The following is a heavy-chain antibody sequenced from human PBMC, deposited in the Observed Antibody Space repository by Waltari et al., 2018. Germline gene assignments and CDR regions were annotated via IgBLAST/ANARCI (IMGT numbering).Heavy chain of an antibody. J-gene: IGHJ6*02. V-gene: IGHV3-30*18. CDR1: GFTFRSYG. Sequence: QVQLVESGGGVVQPGRSLRLSCAASGFTFRSYGMHWVRQAPGKGLEWVAVISYDGSNKYYADSVKGRFTISRDNSKNTLYLQMNSLRAEDTAVYYCAKDLIAAAGYYYYGMDVWGQGTTVTVSS. D-gene: IGHD6-13*01. CDR3: AKDLIAAAGYYYYGMDV. CDR2: ISYDGSNK.